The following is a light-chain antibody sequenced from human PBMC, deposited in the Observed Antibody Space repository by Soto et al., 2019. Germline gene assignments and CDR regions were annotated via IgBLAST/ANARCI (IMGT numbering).Light chain of an antibody. J-gene: IGKJ2*01. CDR3: QQSDSSSYT. V-gene: IGKV3-20*01. CDR1: QSVSNNY. CDR2: HSS. Sequence: EIVLTQSPGTLSLSPGERATLSCRASQSVSNNYLAWYQQKSGQAPRLLIYHSSSRATGIPYRFSGSGSETDFTLTIRRLEPEDFAVYYCQQSDSSSYTFGQGTKLEIK.